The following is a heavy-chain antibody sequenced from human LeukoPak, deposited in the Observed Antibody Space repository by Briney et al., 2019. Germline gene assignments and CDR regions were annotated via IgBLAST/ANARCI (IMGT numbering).Heavy chain of an antibody. CDR3: ARGARGP. CDR2: IYYSGST. CDR1: GDSIDSDNYY. Sequence: SETLSLTCTVSGDSIDSDNYYWGWIRQPPGKGLEWIGTIYYSGSTYYNPSLKSRVTISVDSSKNQLSLKLTSVTAADTAVYYCARGARGPWGQGTLVTVSS. V-gene: IGHV4-39*01. J-gene: IGHJ4*02. D-gene: IGHD4/OR15-4a*01.